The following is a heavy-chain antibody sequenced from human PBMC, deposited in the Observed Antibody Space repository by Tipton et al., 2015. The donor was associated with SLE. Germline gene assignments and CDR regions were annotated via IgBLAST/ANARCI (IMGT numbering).Heavy chain of an antibody. CDR2: IYTSGST. CDR1: GGSISSYY. CDR3: ARVPYYDYGDEMYAFDI. J-gene: IGHJ3*02. D-gene: IGHD4-17*01. V-gene: IGHV4-4*08. Sequence: TLSLTCTVSGGSISSYYWSWIRPPPGKGLEGIGYIYTSGSTNYNPSPKSRVTISVDTSKNQFSLKLSSVTAADTAVYYCARVPYYDYGDEMYAFDIWGQGTMVTVSS.